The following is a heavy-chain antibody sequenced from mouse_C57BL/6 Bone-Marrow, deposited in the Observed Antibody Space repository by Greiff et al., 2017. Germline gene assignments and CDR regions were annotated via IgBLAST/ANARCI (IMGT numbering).Heavy chain of an antibody. V-gene: IGHV2-2*01. J-gene: IGHJ3*01. CDR3: ASTYYYGSSPVLFDY. CDR2: IWSSGST. Sequence: QVQLQQSGPGLVQPSQSLSITCTVSGFSLTSYGVHWVRQSPGKGLEWLGVIWSSGSTNYNAAFISRLSISKDNSKSQVLFKMNSMQADDTAIYYCASTYYYGSSPVLFDYWGTETLVTVLA. CDR1: GFSLTSYG. D-gene: IGHD1-1*01.